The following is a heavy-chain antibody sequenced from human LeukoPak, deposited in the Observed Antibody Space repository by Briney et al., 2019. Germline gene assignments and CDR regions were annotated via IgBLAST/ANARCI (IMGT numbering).Heavy chain of an antibody. CDR3: ANDILEYSSSSDAFDI. D-gene: IGHD6-6*01. V-gene: IGHV3-9*01. Sequence: YLILYRAGPGLTVRHYYMSLVRQAPGKGLEWVSGIRWNWRSIGYADSLKGRFTICRDNAKNSLYLQMTSLRAEDTALYYCANDILEYSSSSDAFDIWGQGTMVTVSS. CDR2: IRWNWRSI. CDR1: GLTVRHYY. J-gene: IGHJ3*02.